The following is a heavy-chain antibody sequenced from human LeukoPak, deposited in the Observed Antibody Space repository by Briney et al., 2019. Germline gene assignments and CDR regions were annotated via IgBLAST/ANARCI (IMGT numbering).Heavy chain of an antibody. J-gene: IGHJ4*02. CDR3: ARDISSVTTRPGILDY. D-gene: IGHD4-17*01. CDR2: ISYDGSNK. CDR1: GFTFSSYA. Sequence: QSGGSLRLSCAASGFTFSSYAMHWVRQAPGKGLEWVAVISYDGSNKYYADSVKGRFTISRDNSKNTLYLQMNSLRAEDTAVYYCARDISSVTTRPGILDYWGQGTLVTVSS. V-gene: IGHV3-30-3*01.